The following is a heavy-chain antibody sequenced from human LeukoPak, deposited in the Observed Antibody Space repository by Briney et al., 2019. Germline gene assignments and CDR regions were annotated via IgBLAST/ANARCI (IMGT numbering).Heavy chain of an antibody. D-gene: IGHD2-21*02. Sequence: SETLSLTCSVSGGPISDSIVSHYWSWIRQPPGKGLEWIGYIYFNGRTNYSPSLKSRVTLSVDTPKNQFSMKLISVTAADTAVYYCARTARSRDWFDPWGQGSLVTVSS. V-gene: IGHV4-61*01. CDR1: GGPISDSIVSHY. J-gene: IGHJ5*02. CDR2: IYFNGRT. CDR3: ARTARSRDWFDP.